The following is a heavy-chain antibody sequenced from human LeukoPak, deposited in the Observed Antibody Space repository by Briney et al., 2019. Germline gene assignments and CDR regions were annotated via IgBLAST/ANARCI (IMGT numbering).Heavy chain of an antibody. CDR2: ISGSGGST. CDR3: AEGEDGYNLDYFDY. CDR1: GFTFSSYA. J-gene: IGHJ4*02. Sequence: GGSLRLSCAASGFTFSSYAMSWVRQAPGKGLEWVSAISGSGGSTYYADSVKGRFTISRDNSKNTLYLQMNNLRAEDTAVYYCAEGEDGYNLDYFDYWGQGTLVTVSS. D-gene: IGHD5-24*01. V-gene: IGHV3-23*01.